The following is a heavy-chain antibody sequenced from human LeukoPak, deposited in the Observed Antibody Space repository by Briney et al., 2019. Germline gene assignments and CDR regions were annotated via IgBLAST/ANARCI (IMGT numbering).Heavy chain of an antibody. Sequence: GGSLRLSCAASGFTFSSYAMSWVRQAPGKGLEWVANIKQDGSEKYYVDSVKGRFTISRDNAKNSLYLQMNSLRAEDTAVYYCARELRGSGSYPGDYWGQGTLVTVSS. V-gene: IGHV3-7*03. CDR3: ARELRGSGSYPGDY. CDR1: GFTFSSYA. D-gene: IGHD1-26*01. CDR2: IKQDGSEK. J-gene: IGHJ4*02.